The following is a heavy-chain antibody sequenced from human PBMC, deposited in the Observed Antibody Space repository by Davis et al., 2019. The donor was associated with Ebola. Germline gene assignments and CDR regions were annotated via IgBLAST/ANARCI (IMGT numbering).Heavy chain of an antibody. D-gene: IGHD5-12*01. J-gene: IGHJ4*02. Sequence: SVKVSCKASGGTSSSYAISWVRQAPGQGLEWMGGIIPILSIVNYAQKFQGRVSITADKFTRTAYMELSSLTSEDTALYYCARLGTPYSSYDHLDYWGQGALVTVSS. V-gene: IGHV1-69*10. CDR2: IIPILSIV. CDR3: ARLGTPYSSYDHLDY. CDR1: GGTSSSYA.